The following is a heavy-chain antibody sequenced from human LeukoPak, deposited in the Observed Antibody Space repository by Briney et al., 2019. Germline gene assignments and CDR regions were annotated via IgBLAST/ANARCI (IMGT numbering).Heavy chain of an antibody. CDR1: GYTFTGYY. CDR3: AREANCSSTSCPFDY. J-gene: IGHJ4*02. V-gene: IGHV1-2*02. CDR2: INPNSGGT. Sequence: ASVKVSRKASGYTFTGYYMHWVRQAPGQGLEWMGWINPNSGGTNYAQKFQGRVTMTRDTSISTAYMELSRLGSDDTAVYYCAREANCSSTSCPFDYWGQGTLVTVSS. D-gene: IGHD2-2*01.